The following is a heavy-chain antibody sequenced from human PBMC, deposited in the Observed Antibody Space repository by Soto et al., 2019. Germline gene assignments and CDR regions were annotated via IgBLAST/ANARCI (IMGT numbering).Heavy chain of an antibody. V-gene: IGHV3-48*02. J-gene: IGHJ6*02. CDR1: GFTFSSYS. Sequence: EVQLVESGGGLVQPGGSLRLSCAASGFTFSSYSMNWVRQAPGKGLEWVSYISSSSSTIYYPASVKGRFTISRDNDKNSLYLQMNSMRDEDTAVYYCAREWCSGGSYYSVYYYYGMDVWGQGTTVTVSS. D-gene: IGHD2-15*01. CDR2: ISSSSSTI. CDR3: AREWCSGGSYYSVYYYYGMDV.